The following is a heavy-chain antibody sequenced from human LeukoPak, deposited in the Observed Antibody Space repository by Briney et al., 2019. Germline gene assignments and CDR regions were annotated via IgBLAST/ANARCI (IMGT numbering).Heavy chain of an antibody. V-gene: IGHV3-48*01. CDR2: ISNSGSTI. CDR1: GFTFDRYS. Sequence: GGSLRLSCAASGFTFDRYSMNWVRKAPGKGLEWLSYISNSGSTIYYADSMKGRLTVSRDNAKNSLYLQMNSLRAEDTAVYYCAKTDYWGQGTLVTVSS. CDR3: AKTDY. J-gene: IGHJ4*02.